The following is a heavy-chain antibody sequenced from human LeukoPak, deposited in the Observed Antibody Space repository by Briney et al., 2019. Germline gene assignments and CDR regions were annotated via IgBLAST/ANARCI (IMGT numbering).Heavy chain of an antibody. J-gene: IGHJ5*02. Sequence: GASVKVSCKASGGTFSSYAISWVRQAPGQGLEWMGGVIPIFGTANYAQKFQGRVTITTDESTSTAYMELSSLRSEDTAVYYCAREFGARGNWNYGWNWFDPWGQGTLVTVSS. D-gene: IGHD1-7*01. CDR2: VIPIFGTA. CDR3: AREFGARGNWNYGWNWFDP. CDR1: GGTFSSYA. V-gene: IGHV1-69*05.